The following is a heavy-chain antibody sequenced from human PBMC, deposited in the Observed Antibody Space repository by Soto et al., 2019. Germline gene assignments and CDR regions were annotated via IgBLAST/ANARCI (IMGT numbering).Heavy chain of an antibody. Sequence: GGSLRLSCSASGFTFSIYAMHWVRQAPGEGLEWVSYISSSGSTIYYADSVKGRFTISRDNAKNSLYLQMNSLRAEDTAVYYCAREISTSCYDYWGQGTLVTVSS. J-gene: IGHJ4*02. D-gene: IGHD2-2*01. V-gene: IGHV3-48*04. CDR2: ISSSGSTI. CDR1: GFTFSIYA. CDR3: AREISTSCYDY.